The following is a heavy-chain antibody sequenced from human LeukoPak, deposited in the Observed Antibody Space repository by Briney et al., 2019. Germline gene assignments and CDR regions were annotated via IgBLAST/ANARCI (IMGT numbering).Heavy chain of an antibody. V-gene: IGHV4-59*01. Sequence: SETLSLTCTVSGGSISSYYWSWIRQPPGKGLEWIGYIYYSGSTNYNPSLKSRVTISVDSSKNQFSLKLSSVTAADTAVYYCARDSPTNYFDYWGQGTLVTVSS. CDR2: IYYSGST. CDR1: GGSISSYY. D-gene: IGHD1-14*01. CDR3: ARDSPTNYFDY. J-gene: IGHJ4*02.